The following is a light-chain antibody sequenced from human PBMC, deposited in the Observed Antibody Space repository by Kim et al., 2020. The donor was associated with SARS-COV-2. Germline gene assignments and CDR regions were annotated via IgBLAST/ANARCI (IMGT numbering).Light chain of an antibody. CDR2: LNYDGSH. CDR1: SGHSRYA. J-gene: IGLJ3*02. Sequence: QLVLTQSPSASASLGASVKVTCTLSSGHSRYAIAWHQQQPEKGPRFLMKLNYDGSHTKGDGIPDRFSGSSYGAERYLTISSLQSEDEADYYCQTWDTGIRVFGGGTQLTVL. CDR3: QTWDTGIRV. V-gene: IGLV4-69*01.